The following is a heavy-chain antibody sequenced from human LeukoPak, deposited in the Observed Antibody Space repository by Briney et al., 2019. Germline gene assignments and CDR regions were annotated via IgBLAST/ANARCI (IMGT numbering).Heavy chain of an antibody. CDR2: IYTTGGT. CDR3: ARTGSSGSFSDY. CDR1: GGSMSSYY. D-gene: IGHD3-10*01. J-gene: IGHJ4*02. Sequence: PSETLSLTCNVSGGSMSSYYWSWMRQPAGKGLEWIGRIYTTGGTNYNPSLKSRVTMSVDTSKNQFSLKLTSVTAADTAVYYCARTGSSGSFSDYWGQGTLVTVSS. V-gene: IGHV4-4*07.